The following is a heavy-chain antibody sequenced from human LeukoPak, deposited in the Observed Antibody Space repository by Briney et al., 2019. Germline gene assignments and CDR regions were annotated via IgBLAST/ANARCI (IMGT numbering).Heavy chain of an antibody. J-gene: IGHJ3*02. CDR2: ISAYNGNT. CDR1: GGTFSSYA. Sequence: ASVKVSCKASGGTFSSYANSWVRQAPGQRLEWMGWISAYNGNTNYAQKFQGRVTMITDTSTSTAYMELRSLRADDTAVYYCARDGFFGSGIVGAFDIWGQGTMVTVSS. V-gene: IGHV1-18*01. D-gene: IGHD3-10*01. CDR3: ARDGFFGSGIVGAFDI.